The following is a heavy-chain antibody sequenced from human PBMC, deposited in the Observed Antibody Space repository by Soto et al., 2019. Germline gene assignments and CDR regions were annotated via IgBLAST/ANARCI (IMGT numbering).Heavy chain of an antibody. CDR1: GYTFTGYY. V-gene: IGHV1-2*02. Sequence: QVQLVQSGAEVKKPGASVKVSCRASGYTFTGYYIHWVRQAPGQGLEWMGWFNPTTGDTNYAQNFQARVTMTRDTSIYTACMGLSRMTFDDTAVYYCARHNGYGAWLDPWGQGTMVTVSS. D-gene: IGHD5-12*01. CDR3: ARHNGYGAWLDP. J-gene: IGHJ5*02. CDR2: FNPTTGDT.